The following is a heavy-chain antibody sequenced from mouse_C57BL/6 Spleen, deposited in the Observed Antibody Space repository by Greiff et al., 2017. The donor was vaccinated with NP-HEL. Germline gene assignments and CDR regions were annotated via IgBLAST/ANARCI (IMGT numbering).Heavy chain of an antibody. CDR1: GYTFTSYG. V-gene: IGHV1-81*01. J-gene: IGHJ4*01. Sequence: VQLQQSGAELARPGASVKLSCKASGYTFTSYGISWVKQRTGQGLEWIGEIYPRSGNTYYNEKFKGKATLTADKSSSTAYMELRSLTSEDSAVYFCARGIYYDYDGTLYYYAMDYWGQGTSVTVSS. CDR2: IYPRSGNT. D-gene: IGHD2-4*01. CDR3: ARGIYYDYDGTLYYYAMDY.